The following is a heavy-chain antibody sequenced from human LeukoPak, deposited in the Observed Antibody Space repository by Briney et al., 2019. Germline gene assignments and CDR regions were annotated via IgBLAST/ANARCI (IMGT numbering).Heavy chain of an antibody. CDR2: MNPNSGNT. Sequence: ASVKVSCKASGYTFTSYDINWVRQATGQGLEWMGWMNPNSGNTGYAQKFQGRVTMTTDTSTSTAYMELRSLRSDDTAVYYCARDSYQLAYTFDYWGQGTLVTVSS. J-gene: IGHJ4*02. CDR3: ARDSYQLAYTFDY. V-gene: IGHV1-8*01. D-gene: IGHD3-16*01. CDR1: GYTFTSYD.